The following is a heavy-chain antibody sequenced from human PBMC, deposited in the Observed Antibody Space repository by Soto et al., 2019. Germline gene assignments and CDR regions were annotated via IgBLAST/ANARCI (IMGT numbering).Heavy chain of an antibody. Sequence: QVQLEQSGAEVKKPGSSVKVSCKASGGTLSDHGVAWLRQAPGQGLEWMGGTIPVFNTAKYAQKFQGRVTVTADKFTNIAYMELSSLRSEDTAFYFCARGVYGSGHYYTGSSAFDIGGQWTMVIGSS. CDR3: ARGVYGSGHYYTGSSAFDI. CDR1: GGTLSDHG. CDR2: TIPVFNTA. J-gene: IGHJ3*02. D-gene: IGHD3-10*01. V-gene: IGHV1-69*06.